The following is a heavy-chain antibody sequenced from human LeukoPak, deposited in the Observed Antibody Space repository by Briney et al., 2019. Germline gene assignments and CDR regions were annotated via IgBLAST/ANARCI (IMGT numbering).Heavy chain of an antibody. V-gene: IGHV3-74*01. D-gene: IGHD6-13*01. Sequence: GGSLRLSCAASGFTFSSYWMHWVRQAPGKGLMWVSRVNTDGSHTNYADSVKGRFTISRDNSENTLDLQMNSLRVEDTAVYYCVKSVISAGQFDYWGQGTLVTVSS. CDR2: VNTDGSHT. CDR3: VKSVISAGQFDY. CDR1: GFTFSSYW. J-gene: IGHJ4*02.